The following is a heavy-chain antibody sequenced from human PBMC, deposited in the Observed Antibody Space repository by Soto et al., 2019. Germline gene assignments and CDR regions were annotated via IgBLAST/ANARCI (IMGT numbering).Heavy chain of an antibody. V-gene: IGHV1-69*13. CDR2: IIPIFGTA. D-gene: IGHD3-9*01. Sequence: GASVKVSCKASGGTFSSYAISWVRQAPGQGLEWMGGIIPIFGTANYAQKFQGRVTITADESTSTAYMELSSLRSEDTAVYYCARDSAKTGYDYYYGMAVWGQGTTVTVSS. CDR3: ARDSAKTGYDYYYGMAV. J-gene: IGHJ6*02. CDR1: GGTFSSYA.